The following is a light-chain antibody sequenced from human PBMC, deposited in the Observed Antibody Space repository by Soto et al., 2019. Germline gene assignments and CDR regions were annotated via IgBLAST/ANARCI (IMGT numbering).Light chain of an antibody. J-gene: IGKJ3*01. CDR2: GAS. CDR1: QSVSGNF. CDR3: QHYDRLTGFT. Sequence: EIVLTQSPGTLSLSPGERATLSCRASQSVSGNFLGWYQQKVGQVPRLLIYGASSRATGIPDRFSASGSGTDFTLTISRLEPEDFAVYYCQHYDRLTGFTFGPGTKVDIK. V-gene: IGKV3-20*01.